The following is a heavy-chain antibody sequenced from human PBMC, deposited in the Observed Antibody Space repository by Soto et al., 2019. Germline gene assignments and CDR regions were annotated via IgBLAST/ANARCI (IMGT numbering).Heavy chain of an antibody. Sequence: GGSLRLSCAASGFTFSSYAMSWVRQAPGKGLEWVSAISGSGGSTYYADSVKGRFTISRDNSKNTLYLQMNSLRAEDTAVYYCAKTYYYDSSGYYDYWGQGTLVTVPS. D-gene: IGHD3-22*01. J-gene: IGHJ4*02. CDR3: AKTYYYDSSGYYDY. CDR2: ISGSGGST. V-gene: IGHV3-23*01. CDR1: GFTFSSYA.